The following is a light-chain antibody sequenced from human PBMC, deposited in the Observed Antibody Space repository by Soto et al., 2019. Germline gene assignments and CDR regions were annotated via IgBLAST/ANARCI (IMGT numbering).Light chain of an antibody. J-gene: IGLJ2*01. CDR3: SSYTRSNTLE. CDR1: SSDVGGYNY. Sequence: QSALTQPASVSGSPGQSITISCTGTSSDVGGYNYVSWYQQHPGKAPKLMIYAVTNRPSGVSDRFSGSKSGNTASLTISGLQAEDEADYYCSSYTRSNTLEIGGGTKLTVL. CDR2: AVT. V-gene: IGLV2-14*01.